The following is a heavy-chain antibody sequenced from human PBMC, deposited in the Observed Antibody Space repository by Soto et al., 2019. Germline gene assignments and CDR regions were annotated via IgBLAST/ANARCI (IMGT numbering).Heavy chain of an antibody. CDR3: AKDRKPPMGYYYGMDV. CDR2: ISYDGSNK. J-gene: IGHJ6*02. Sequence: LRLSCAASGFTFSSYCMHCVRQAPGKGLEWVAVISYDGSNKYYADSVKGRFTISRDNSKNTLYLQMNSLRAEDTAVYYCAKDRKPPMGYYYGMDVWGQGTTVTVSS. CDR1: GFTFSSYC. V-gene: IGHV3-30*18.